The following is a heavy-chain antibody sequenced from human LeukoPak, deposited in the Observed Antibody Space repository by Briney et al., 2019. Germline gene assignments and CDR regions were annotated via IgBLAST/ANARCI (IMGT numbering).Heavy chain of an antibody. V-gene: IGHV4-38-2*02. D-gene: IGHD1-26*01. CDR2: IYHSGTT. CDR3: ARESGGGTYSGADY. Sequence: SETLSLTCAVSGYSISSGYYWGWIRQSPGKGLEWIGSIYHSGTTYYNPSLKSRVTVSVDRSRNQFSLNLTSVTAADTPVFYCARESGGGTYSGADYWGQGTLVTVSS. J-gene: IGHJ4*02. CDR1: GYSISSGYY.